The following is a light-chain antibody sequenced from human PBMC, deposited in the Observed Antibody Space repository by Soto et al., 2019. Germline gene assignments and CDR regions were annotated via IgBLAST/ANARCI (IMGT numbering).Light chain of an antibody. Sequence: QSALTQPASVSGSPGQSITISCTGTSSDVGGYNYVSWYQQHPGKPPKLVIYGVSYRPSGVSGRFSGSKFQNTASLTISGLQHEDEADYYCSSYRSGSGVLFGGGTKLTVL. V-gene: IGLV2-14*01. CDR1: SSDVGGYNY. CDR3: SSYRSGSGVL. CDR2: GVS. J-gene: IGLJ3*02.